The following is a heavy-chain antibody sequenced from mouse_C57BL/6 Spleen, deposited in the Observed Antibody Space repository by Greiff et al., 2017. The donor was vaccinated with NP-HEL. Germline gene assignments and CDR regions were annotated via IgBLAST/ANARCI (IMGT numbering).Heavy chain of an antibody. D-gene: IGHD2-4*01. CDR3: ARRGNYDNWYFDV. Sequence: EVQLVESGGGLVKPGGSLKLSCAASGFTFSSYTMSWVRQTPEKRLEWVATISGGGGNTYYPDSVKGRFTISRDNAKNTLYLQMSSLRSEDTALYYCARRGNYDNWYFDVWGTGTTVTVSS. CDR2: ISGGGGNT. V-gene: IGHV5-9*01. CDR1: GFTFSSYT. J-gene: IGHJ1*03.